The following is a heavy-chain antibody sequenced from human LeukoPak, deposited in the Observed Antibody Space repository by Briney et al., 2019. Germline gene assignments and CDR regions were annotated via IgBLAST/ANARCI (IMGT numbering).Heavy chain of an antibody. V-gene: IGHV3-74*01. Sequence: GGFLRFSCAASGFTFSSYWMHWVRQAPGKGLVWVSRINSDGSDSSYADSVKGRFTISRDNAKNTLYLQLNSLRAEDTAVYYCARASDSSGYYDYWGQGTLVTVSS. CDR2: INSDGSDS. J-gene: IGHJ4*02. D-gene: IGHD3-22*01. CDR1: GFTFSSYW. CDR3: ARASDSSGYYDY.